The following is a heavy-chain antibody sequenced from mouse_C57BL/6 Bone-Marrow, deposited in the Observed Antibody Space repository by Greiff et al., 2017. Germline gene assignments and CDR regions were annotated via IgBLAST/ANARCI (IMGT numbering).Heavy chain of an antibody. D-gene: IGHD2-5*01. CDR3: ERNGGSYSNFSAWFAY. Sequence: QVQLQQPGAELVMPGASVKLSCKASGYTFTSYWMHWVKQRPGQGLEWIGEIDPSDSYTNYNQKFKGKSTLTVDKSSNTAYMQLSSLTSEDSAVYYGERNGGSYSNFSAWFAYWGQGTLVTVSA. CDR1: GYTFTSYW. J-gene: IGHJ3*01. V-gene: IGHV1-69*01. CDR2: IDPSDSYT.